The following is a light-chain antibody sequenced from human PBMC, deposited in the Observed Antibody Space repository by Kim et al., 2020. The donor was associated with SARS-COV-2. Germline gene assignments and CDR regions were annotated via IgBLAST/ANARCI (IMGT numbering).Light chain of an antibody. Sequence: SSELTQDPAVSVALGQTVRITCQGDSLRSYYASWYQQKPGQAPVLVIYGKNNRPSGIPDRFSGSSSGNTASLTITGAQAEDEADHYCNSRDSSGKGVFGT. CDR2: GKN. V-gene: IGLV3-19*01. J-gene: IGLJ1*01. CDR1: SLRSYY. CDR3: NSRDSSGKGV.